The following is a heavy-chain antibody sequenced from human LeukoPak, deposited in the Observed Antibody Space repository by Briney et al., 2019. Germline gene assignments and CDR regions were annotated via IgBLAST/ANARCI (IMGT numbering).Heavy chain of an antibody. CDR3: ARDNAYGQFLWQLGPNDAFDI. Sequence: GASVKVSCKASGYTFTSYGISWVRQAPGQGLEWMGWISAYNGNTNYAQKLQGRVTMTTDTSTSTAYMELRSLRSDDTAVYYCARDNAYGQFLWQLGPNDAFDIWGQGTMVTVSS. CDR2: ISAYNGNT. J-gene: IGHJ3*02. CDR1: GYTFTSYG. V-gene: IGHV1-18*01. D-gene: IGHD6-13*01.